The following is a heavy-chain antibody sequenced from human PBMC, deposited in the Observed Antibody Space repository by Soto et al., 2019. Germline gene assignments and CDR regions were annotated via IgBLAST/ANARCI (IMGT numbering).Heavy chain of an antibody. CDR1: GVTFSSYG. J-gene: IGHJ4*02. CDR3: AAIDYDFWSGYLDY. V-gene: IGHV3-30*03. D-gene: IGHD3-3*01. Sequence: PGGSLRLSSAASGVTFSSYGMHWVRQAPGKGLEWVAVISYDGSNKYYADSVEGRFTISRDNSKNTLYLQMNSLRAEDTAVYYCAAIDYDFWSGYLDYWGQGTLVTVSS. CDR2: ISYDGSNK.